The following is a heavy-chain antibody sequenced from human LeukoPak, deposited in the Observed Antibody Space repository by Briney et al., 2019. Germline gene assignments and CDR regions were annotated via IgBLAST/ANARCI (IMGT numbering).Heavy chain of an antibody. CDR2: INHSGST. CDR3: ARRGAAALYYYMDV. J-gene: IGHJ6*03. CDR1: GGSFSDYY. D-gene: IGHD6-13*01. V-gene: IGHV4-34*01. Sequence: SETLSLTCAISGGSFSDYYWSWIRQPPGKGLEWIGEINHSGSTNYTPSLKTRVTISVDTSKNQFSLKVSSVTAADTAVYYCARRGAAALYYYMDVWGKGTTVTVSS.